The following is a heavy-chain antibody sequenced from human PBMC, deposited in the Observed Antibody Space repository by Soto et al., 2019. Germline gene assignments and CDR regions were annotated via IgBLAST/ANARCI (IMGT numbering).Heavy chain of an antibody. D-gene: IGHD4-4*01. Sequence: EVQLVESGGGLVQPGGSLRLSCTASGFTFSDSWMTWVRQAPGKGLEWVARIKPDESEKKYADSVKGRFSISRDNAKKSMYLQMDSLRGEDTAVYYCVRGGSNYASWGQGTLVIVSS. CDR1: GFTFSDSW. V-gene: IGHV3-7*01. CDR3: VRGGSNYAS. J-gene: IGHJ5*02. CDR2: IKPDESEK.